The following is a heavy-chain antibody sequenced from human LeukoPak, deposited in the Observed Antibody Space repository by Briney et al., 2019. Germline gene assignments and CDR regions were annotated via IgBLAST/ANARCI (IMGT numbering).Heavy chain of an antibody. Sequence: GGSLRLSCAASGFTFSSYGMHWVRQAPGKGLEWVAVIWYDGSNKYYADSVKGRFTISRDNSKNTLYLQMNGLRAEDTAVYYCARDKWELEYYFDYWGQGTLVTVSS. D-gene: IGHD1-26*01. CDR1: GFTFSSYG. V-gene: IGHV3-33*01. J-gene: IGHJ4*02. CDR2: IWYDGSNK. CDR3: ARDKWELEYYFDY.